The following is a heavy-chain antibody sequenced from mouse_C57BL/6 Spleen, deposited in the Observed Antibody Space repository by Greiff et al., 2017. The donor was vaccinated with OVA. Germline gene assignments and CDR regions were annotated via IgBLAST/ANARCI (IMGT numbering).Heavy chain of an antibody. CDR2: IDPGNSYT. V-gene: IGHV1-5*01. Sequence: EVQLVEPGTVLAMPGASVKMSCKTSGYTFPSYWMHWVKQRPGQGLAWIGAIDPGNSYTSYNQKFKGKAKLTAVTSASTAYMELSSMTNEDYAIYYWTRSVIYYSNDNGAWLANWGKGTLVTVSA. CDR1: GYTFPSYW. CDR3: TRSVIYYSNDNGAWLAN. J-gene: IGHJ3*01. D-gene: IGHD2-5*01.